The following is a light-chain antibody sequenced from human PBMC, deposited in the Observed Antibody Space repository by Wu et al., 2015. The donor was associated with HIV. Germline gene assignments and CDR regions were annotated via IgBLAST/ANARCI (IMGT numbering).Light chain of an antibody. CDR1: RSVSSSY. CDR3: QQYNNWWT. CDR2: GAS. V-gene: IGKV3/OR2-268*02. Sequence: EIVMTQSPATLSLSPGERATLSCRASRSVSSSYLSWYQQKPGQAPRLLIYGASTRATGIPARFSDSGSGTEFTLTISSLQSEDFAVYYCQQYNNWWTFGQGTKVEIK. J-gene: IGKJ1*01.